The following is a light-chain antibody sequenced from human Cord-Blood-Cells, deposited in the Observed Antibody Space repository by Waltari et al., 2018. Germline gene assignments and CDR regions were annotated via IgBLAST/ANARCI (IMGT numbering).Light chain of an antibody. V-gene: IGKV3-20*01. CDR2: GAS. CDR1: QSVSSSY. J-gene: IGKJ5*01. CDR3: QQYGSF. Sequence: EIVLTQSPGTLSLSPGDRATLSCRASQSVSSSYLAWYQQKPGQAPRLLIYGASSRATGIPDRFSGSGSGTDFTLTISRLEPEDFAVYYCQQYGSFFGQGTRLEIK.